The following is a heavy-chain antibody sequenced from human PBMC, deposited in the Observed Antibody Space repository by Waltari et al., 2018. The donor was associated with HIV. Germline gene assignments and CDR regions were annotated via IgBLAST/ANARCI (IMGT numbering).Heavy chain of an antibody. Sequence: QLQLQESGPGLVKPSETLSLTCTVSGGSISSSSYYWGWIRQPPGKGLEWIGSIYYSGSTYYNPSLKSRVIISVDTSKNQFSLKLISVTAADTAVYYCARRSVDSSDSYRFAYAMDVWGQGTTVTVSS. CDR2: IYYSGST. J-gene: IGHJ6*02. CDR3: ARRSVDSSDSYRFAYAMDV. V-gene: IGHV4-39*01. CDR1: GGSISSSSYY. D-gene: IGHD3-22*01.